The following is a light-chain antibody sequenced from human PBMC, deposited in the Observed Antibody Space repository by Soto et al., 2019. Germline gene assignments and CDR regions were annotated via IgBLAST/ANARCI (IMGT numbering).Light chain of an antibody. V-gene: IGKV3D-20*02. J-gene: IGKJ4*01. CDR1: QSVDRSD. CDR2: DSS. CDR3: EQPRLWPLT. Sequence: VVTQSPCTLSCSPGERATLSGRASQSVDRSDIAWYQQKPGQAPRLLIHDSSDMATGIPARFSGSGSGMYASRRMRKLEPAAVAVYDCEQPRLWPLTLGGGP.